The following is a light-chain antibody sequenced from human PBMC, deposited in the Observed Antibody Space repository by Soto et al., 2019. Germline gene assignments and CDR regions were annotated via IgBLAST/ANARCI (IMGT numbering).Light chain of an antibody. Sequence: DIQMTQSPSSLSASVGDRVTSTCRASQSISSYLNWYQQKPGKAPKLLXHAASSLQSGVPSRFSGSGSGTDFTLTISCLQSEDFATYYCQQYYSYPLITFGQGTRLEI. CDR2: AAS. CDR1: QSISSY. CDR3: QQYYSYPLIT. V-gene: IGKV1-39*01. J-gene: IGKJ5*01.